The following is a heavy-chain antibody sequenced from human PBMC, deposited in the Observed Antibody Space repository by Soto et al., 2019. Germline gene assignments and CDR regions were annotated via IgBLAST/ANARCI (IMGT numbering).Heavy chain of an antibody. CDR2: ISADGSDT. V-gene: IGHV3-74*01. Sequence: PGGSLRLSCSASGFTISNDLVHWVRQSPGKGLVWVSRISADGSDTAYADSVKGRFSISRDNARNTVYLQMSSLRVDDTAVYYCLSKGPSGPWRAWGQGTLVTVSS. D-gene: IGHD6-25*01. CDR3: LSKGPSGPWRA. CDR1: GFTISNDL. J-gene: IGHJ5*02.